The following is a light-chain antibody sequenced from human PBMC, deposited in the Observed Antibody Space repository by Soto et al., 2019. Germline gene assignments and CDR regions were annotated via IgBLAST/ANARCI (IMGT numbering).Light chain of an antibody. CDR3: QRCNRYPWT. Sequence: DIQMTQSPSTLSASVGDRVTITCRASQSISSWLAWYQQKPGKAPKLLMYKASSFESGVPYRFSGSGSGTAFPLTISRLQPDDFASYYCQRCNRYPWTFGQGTKVELQ. V-gene: IGKV1-5*03. CDR1: QSISSW. CDR2: KAS. J-gene: IGKJ1*01.